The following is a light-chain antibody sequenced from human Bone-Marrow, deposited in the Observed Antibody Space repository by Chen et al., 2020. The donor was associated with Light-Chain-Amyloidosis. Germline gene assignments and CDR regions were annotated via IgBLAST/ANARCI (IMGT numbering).Light chain of an antibody. CDR3: QSADSSGTYEVI. Sequence: YELTQPPSDTVFPFQTARITCSGDDFQSNYAYWYQLQPRQAPVLVIHRDTERPSGISERFSGSSSGTTATLTISGVQAEDEADYHCQSADSSGTYEVIFGGGTKLTVL. CDR2: RDT. V-gene: IGLV3-25*03. CDR1: DFQSNY. J-gene: IGLJ2*01.